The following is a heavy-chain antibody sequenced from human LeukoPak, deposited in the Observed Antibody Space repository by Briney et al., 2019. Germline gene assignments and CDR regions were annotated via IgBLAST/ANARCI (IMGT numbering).Heavy chain of an antibody. J-gene: IGHJ4*02. CDR1: GGSISSGGYY. V-gene: IGHV4-31*03. Sequence: SETLSLTCTVSGGSISSGGYYWSWIRQHPGKGLEWIGYIYYSGSTYYNPSLKSRVTISVDTSKNQFSLKLSSVTAADTAVYYCAREATMVRGKIDYWGQGTLVTVSS. CDR2: IYYSGST. CDR3: AREATMVRGKIDY. D-gene: IGHD3-10*01.